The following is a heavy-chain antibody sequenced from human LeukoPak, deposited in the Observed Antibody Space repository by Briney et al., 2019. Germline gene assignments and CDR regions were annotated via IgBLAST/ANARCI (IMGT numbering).Heavy chain of an antibody. J-gene: IGHJ4*02. V-gene: IGHV3-9*01. CDR2: ISWNSGTI. CDR1: GFSFDDYA. CDR3: ATLYCSSTSCNGASDY. Sequence: GRSLRLSCAASGFSFDDYAMHWVRQAPGKGLEWVSGISWNSGTIGYADSVKGRFTISRDNAKNSLYLQMNSLRAEDTALYYCATLYCSSTSCNGASDYWGQGTLVTVSS. D-gene: IGHD2-2*01.